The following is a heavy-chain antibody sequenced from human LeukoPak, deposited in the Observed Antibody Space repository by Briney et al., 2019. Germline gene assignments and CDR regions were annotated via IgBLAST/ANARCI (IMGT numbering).Heavy chain of an antibody. CDR2: ISSSSTYI. J-gene: IGHJ4*02. V-gene: IGHV3-21*01. Sequence: GGSLRLSCAASGFTVSSNYMNWVRQAPGKGLEWVSSISSSSTYIYYADSVKGRFTISRDNAKNSLYLQMNSLRADDTAVYYCARVAEAAAFDYWGQGTLVTVSS. CDR3: ARVAEAAAFDY. CDR1: GFTVSSNY. D-gene: IGHD6-13*01.